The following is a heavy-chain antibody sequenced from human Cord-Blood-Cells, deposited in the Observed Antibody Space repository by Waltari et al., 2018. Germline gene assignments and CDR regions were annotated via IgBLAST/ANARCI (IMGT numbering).Heavy chain of an antibody. Sequence: QVQLVQSGAEVKKPGASVKVSCKVSGYTLTELSMHWVRQAPGKGLEWMGGFDPEDGKTIYGQKFQGRVTMTEDTSTDTAYMELSSLRSEDTAVYYCATIKRYGDYDWFDPWGQGTLVTVSS. D-gene: IGHD4-17*01. CDR1: GYTLTELS. J-gene: IGHJ5*02. CDR3: ATIKRYGDYDWFDP. CDR2: FDPEDGKT. V-gene: IGHV1-24*01.